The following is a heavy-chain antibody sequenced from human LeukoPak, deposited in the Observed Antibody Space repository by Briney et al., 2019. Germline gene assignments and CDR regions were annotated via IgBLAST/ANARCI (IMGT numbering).Heavy chain of an antibody. Sequence: ESLKISCKGSGYSFSNDWIGWVRQMPGKGLEWMGIIYPGDSDTRYSPSFQGQVTISADKSISTAYLQWSSLEASDTAMYYCARRGCNGGSCYGYWGQGTLVTVSS. CDR3: ARRGCNGGSCYGY. D-gene: IGHD2-15*01. CDR1: GYSFSNDW. J-gene: IGHJ4*02. V-gene: IGHV5-51*01. CDR2: IYPGDSDT.